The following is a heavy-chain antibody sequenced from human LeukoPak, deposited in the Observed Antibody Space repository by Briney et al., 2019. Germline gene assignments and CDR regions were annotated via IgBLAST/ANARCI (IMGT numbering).Heavy chain of an antibody. Sequence: RPSETLSLTCTVSGGSISSSSYYWGWIRQPPGKGLEWIGSIYYSGSTYYNLSLKSRVTISVDTSKNQFSLKLSSVTAADTAVYYCARHYYDSSGYLDYWGQGTLVTVSS. J-gene: IGHJ4*02. CDR3: ARHYYDSSGYLDY. CDR1: GGSISSSSYY. CDR2: IYYSGST. D-gene: IGHD3-22*01. V-gene: IGHV4-39*07.